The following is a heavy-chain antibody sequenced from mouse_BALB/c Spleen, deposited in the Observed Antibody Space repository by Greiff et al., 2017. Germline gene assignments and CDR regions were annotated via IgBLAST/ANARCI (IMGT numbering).Heavy chain of an antibody. Sequence: VQLQQSGPELVKPGASVRISCKASGYTFTSYYIHWVKQRPGQGLEWIGWIYPGNVNTKYNEKFKGKATLTADKSSSTAYMQLSSLTSEDSAVYFCARNGSSYLYAMDYWGQGTSVTVSS. CDR2: IYPGNVNT. CDR1: GYTFTSYY. CDR3: ARNGSSYLYAMDY. J-gene: IGHJ4*01. D-gene: IGHD1-1*01. V-gene: IGHV1S56*01.